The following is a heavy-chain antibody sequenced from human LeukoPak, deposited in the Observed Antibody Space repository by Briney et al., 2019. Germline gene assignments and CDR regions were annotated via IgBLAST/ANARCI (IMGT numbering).Heavy chain of an antibody. J-gene: IGHJ6*02. CDR1: GGSFSGYY. CDR2: INHSGST. CDR3: ARVRCSGGSCYYYYYYYYGMDV. Sequence: PSETLSLTCAVYGGSFSGYYWSWIRQPPGKGLEWIGEINHSGSTNYNPSLKSRVTISVDTSKNQFSLKLSSVTAADTAVYYCARVRCSGGSCYYYYYYYYGMDVWGQGTTVTVSS. V-gene: IGHV4-34*01. D-gene: IGHD2-15*01.